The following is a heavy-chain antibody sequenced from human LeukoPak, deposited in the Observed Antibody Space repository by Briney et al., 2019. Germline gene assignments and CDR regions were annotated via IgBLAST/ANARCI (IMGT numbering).Heavy chain of an antibody. V-gene: IGHV4-61*02. J-gene: IGHJ4*02. CDR2: IYTSGST. D-gene: IGHD3-10*01. CDR1: GGSISSGSYY. CDR3: ARDSYYYGSGSYYYFDY. Sequence: PSETLSLTCTVSGGSISSGSYYWSWIRQPAGKGLEWIGRIYTSGSTNYNPSLKSRVTISVDTSKNQFSLKLSSVTAADTAVYYCARDSYYYGSGSYYYFDYWGQGTLVTVSS.